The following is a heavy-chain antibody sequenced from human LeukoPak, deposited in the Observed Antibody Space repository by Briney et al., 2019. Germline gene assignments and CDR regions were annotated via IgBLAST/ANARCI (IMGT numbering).Heavy chain of an antibody. CDR3: ARDQGLTVAAADNWFDP. CDR1: GGSINSSSYY. J-gene: IGHJ5*02. Sequence: PSETLSLTCTVSGGSINSSSYYWAWIRQPPGKGLEWIGSIYYSGTTYYNPPLRSRVTISVDTSENQFSLKLSSVTAADTAVYYCARDQGLTVAAADNWFDPWGQGTLVTVSS. D-gene: IGHD6-13*01. V-gene: IGHV4-39*07. CDR2: IYYSGTT.